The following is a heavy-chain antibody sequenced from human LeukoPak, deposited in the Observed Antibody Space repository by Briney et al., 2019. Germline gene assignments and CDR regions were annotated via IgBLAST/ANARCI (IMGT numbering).Heavy chain of an antibody. CDR2: IYFSGST. J-gene: IGHJ1*01. V-gene: IGHV4-59*05. CDR1: GVSFDDYY. CDR3: ARGYPTSMGSEYFQH. Sequence: KTSETLSLTCAVSGVSFDDYYWSWVRQTPGKGLEWIGSIYFSGSTYYNPSLKSRVTISVDTSKNQFSLKLSSVTAADTAVYYCARGYPTSMGSEYFQHWGQGTLVTVSS. D-gene: IGHD5-24*01.